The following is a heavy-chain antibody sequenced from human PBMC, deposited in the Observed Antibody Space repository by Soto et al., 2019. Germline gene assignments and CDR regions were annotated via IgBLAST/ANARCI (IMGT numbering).Heavy chain of an antibody. Sequence: ASVKFTCTASGYPSTSYGLSWRRHAPGQGLEWMGWISAYNGNTNYAQKLQGRVTMTTDTSPSTAYMELRSLRSDDTAMYYWARERTAWDGWFDPWGQGTLVTVSS. J-gene: IGHJ5*02. CDR2: ISAYNGNT. V-gene: IGHV1-18*01. CDR3: ARERTAWDGWFDP. CDR1: GYPSTSYG. D-gene: IGHD5-18*01.